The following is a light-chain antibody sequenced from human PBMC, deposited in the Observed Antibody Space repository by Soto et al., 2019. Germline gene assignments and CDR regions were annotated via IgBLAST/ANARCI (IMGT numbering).Light chain of an antibody. CDR3: QQRFNWPPIT. V-gene: IGKV3-11*01. Sequence: DTVLTQSPATLSLSPGERATLSCRASQSVRNYLAWYQQKPGQAPRLLIYDTSNRATGIPARFSGSGSETDFTLTISSLEPEASALYYCQQRFNWPPITFGQGTRLEIK. CDR2: DTS. CDR1: QSVRNY. J-gene: IGKJ5*01.